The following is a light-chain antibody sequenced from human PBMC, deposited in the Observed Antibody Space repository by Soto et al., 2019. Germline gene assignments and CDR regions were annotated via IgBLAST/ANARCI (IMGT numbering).Light chain of an antibody. V-gene: IGKV3-11*01. J-gene: IGKJ2*01. Sequence: EIVLTQSPATLSLSPGERATLSCRASQTVNGYLAWYQHKLGQAPRLLIYDTSNRATGVPARFSGSVSGTDFTLTISSLEPEDSAVYYCQQRYGWPTFGQGTKLEIK. CDR1: QTVNGY. CDR3: QQRYGWPT. CDR2: DTS.